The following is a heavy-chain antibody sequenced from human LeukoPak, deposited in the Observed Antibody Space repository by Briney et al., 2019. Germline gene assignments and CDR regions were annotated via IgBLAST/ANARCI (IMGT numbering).Heavy chain of an antibody. CDR3: AKALATRHMDV. CDR2: ISSSGTTI. V-gene: IGHV3-48*03. CDR1: GFTFRSYD. J-gene: IGHJ6*02. Sequence: GGSLRLSCAASGFTFRSYDMNWVRQAPGKGLEWVSYISSSGTTIYYADSVKGRFTISRDNAKNSLYLQMSSLRAEDTAVYYCAKALATRHMDVWGQGTTVIVSS.